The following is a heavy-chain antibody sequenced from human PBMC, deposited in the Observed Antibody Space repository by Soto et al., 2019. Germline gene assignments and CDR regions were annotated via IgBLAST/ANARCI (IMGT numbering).Heavy chain of an antibody. CDR1: GYTFTRYG. CDR2: ISGYNGDT. Sequence: ASVKVSGKASGYTFTRYGISWVRQAPGQGLEWMGWISGYNGDTNYAQKFQGRVSMTLDTSTGTAYMELRSLTSDDTAIYYCAKNGQPPYYYYCLDVWGQGNKVTVSS. D-gene: IGHD2-8*01. V-gene: IGHV1-18*01. CDR3: AKNGQPPYYYYCLDV. J-gene: IGHJ6*02.